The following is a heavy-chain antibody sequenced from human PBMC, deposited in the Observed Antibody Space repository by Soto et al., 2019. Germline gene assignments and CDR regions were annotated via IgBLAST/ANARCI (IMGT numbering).Heavy chain of an antibody. Sequence: PGGSLRLSCAASGFTFSTYAMSWVRQAPGKGLEWVSAISAGGGSTYYADSVKGRFTISRDNSKNTLYLQMNSLRLEDTAVYYCAKGRCSGGSCYSDYWGQGTLVTGSS. D-gene: IGHD2-15*01. CDR2: ISAGGGST. CDR1: GFTFSTYA. CDR3: AKGRCSGGSCYSDY. V-gene: IGHV3-23*01. J-gene: IGHJ4*02.